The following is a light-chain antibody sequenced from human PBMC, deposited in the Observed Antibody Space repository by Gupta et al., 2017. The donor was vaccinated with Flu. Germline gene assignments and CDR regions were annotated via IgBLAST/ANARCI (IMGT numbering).Light chain of an antibody. CDR2: SNN. V-gene: IGLV1-44*01. CDR1: SSNIGSNT. J-gene: IGLJ1*01. Sequence: QSVLTQPPSASGPPGQRVTISCSGSSSNIGSNTVNWYQQPPGTAPKLLIYSNNQRPSGGPDRFSGSKSGTSASLAISGLQAEDEADYYCAACDDSLNGYVFGTGTKFTVL. CDR3: AACDDSLNGYV.